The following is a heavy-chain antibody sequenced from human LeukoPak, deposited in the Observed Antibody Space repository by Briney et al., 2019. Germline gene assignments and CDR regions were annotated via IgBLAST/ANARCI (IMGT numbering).Heavy chain of an antibody. D-gene: IGHD6-13*01. V-gene: IGHV3-30*02. Sequence: PGGSLRLSCAASGFTFSSYGMHWVRQAPGKGLEWVAFIRYDGINTYYADSVMGRFTISRDNSKNTLYLQMNSLRAEDTAVYYRAKLGSSSWYSGYMDVWGKGTTVTISS. J-gene: IGHJ6*03. CDR1: GFTFSSYG. CDR3: AKLGSSSWYSGYMDV. CDR2: IRYDGINT.